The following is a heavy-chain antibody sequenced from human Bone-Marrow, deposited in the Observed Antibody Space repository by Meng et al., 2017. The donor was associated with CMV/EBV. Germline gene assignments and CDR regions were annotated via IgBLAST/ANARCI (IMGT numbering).Heavy chain of an antibody. CDR3: AREDSSGYYYADYYYGMDV. Sequence: ASVKVSCKASGYTFTSYYMHWVRQAPGQGLEWMGIINPSGGSTSYAQKFQGRVTMTRDTSTSTVYTELSSLRSEDTAVYYCAREDSSGYYYADYYYGMDVWGQGTTVTVSS. CDR1: GYTFTSYY. CDR2: INPSGGST. V-gene: IGHV1-46*01. D-gene: IGHD3-22*01. J-gene: IGHJ6*02.